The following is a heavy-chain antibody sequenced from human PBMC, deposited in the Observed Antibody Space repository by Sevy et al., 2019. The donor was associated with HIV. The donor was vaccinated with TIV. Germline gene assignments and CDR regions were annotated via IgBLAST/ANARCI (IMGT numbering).Heavy chain of an antibody. CDR2: IKQDGSVK. CDR3: VRAIAADGSF. CDR1: GFTLNCYW. V-gene: IGHV3-7*01. Sequence: GGSLRLSCVASGFTLNCYWMSWVRQAPGKGLEWVANIKQDGSVKYYVNSVKGRFTISRDNARNLLYLQMNSLRVEDTALYYCVRAIAADGSFWGQGTLVTVSS. D-gene: IGHD6-13*01. J-gene: IGHJ4*02.